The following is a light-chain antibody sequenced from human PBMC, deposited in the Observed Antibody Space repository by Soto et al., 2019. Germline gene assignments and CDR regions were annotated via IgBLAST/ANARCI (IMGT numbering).Light chain of an antibody. J-gene: IGKJ1*01. Sequence: EIVLSQSPGTLSLSPGERATRSCRASQSVSRSYLAWYPPQPGQAPRLLIYGASPRATGIPARFSGSGSGTEFTLTISSLQSEDFAVYYCQQYNNWPLTFGQGTKVDIK. V-gene: IGKV3-15*01. CDR1: QSVSRSY. CDR3: QQYNNWPLT. CDR2: GAS.